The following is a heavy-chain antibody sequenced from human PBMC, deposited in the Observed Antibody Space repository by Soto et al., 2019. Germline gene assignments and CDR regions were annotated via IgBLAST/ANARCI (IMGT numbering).Heavy chain of an antibody. CDR3: ARNSRGPIYGYYFDA. D-gene: IGHD3-10*01. V-gene: IGHV4-61*01. CDR1: GGSVHNGSYY. CDR2: IYYTGTT. J-gene: IGHJ4*02. Sequence: PSETLSLTCTVSGGSVHNGSYYWSWLRQPPGKGLEWIGYIYYTGTTNYNPSLKSHVTISVDTYKNQFSLKVKSVSAADTAVYFCARNSRGPIYGYYFDAWGQGPRVTVS.